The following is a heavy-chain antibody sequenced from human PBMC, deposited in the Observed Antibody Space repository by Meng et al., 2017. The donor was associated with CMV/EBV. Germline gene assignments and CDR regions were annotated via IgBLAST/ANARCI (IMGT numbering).Heavy chain of an antibody. CDR2: IYYSGST. J-gene: IGHJ4*02. V-gene: IGHV4-39*07. CDR1: GGSVSSGSYY. D-gene: IGHD2-2*01. Sequence: SETLSLTCTVSGGSVSSGSYYWGWIRQPPGKGLEWIGSIYYSGSTYYNPSLKSRVTISVDTSKNQFSLKLGSVTAADTAVYYCARVRETDIVVVPAANFDYWGQGTLVTVSS. CDR3: ARVRETDIVVVPAANFDY.